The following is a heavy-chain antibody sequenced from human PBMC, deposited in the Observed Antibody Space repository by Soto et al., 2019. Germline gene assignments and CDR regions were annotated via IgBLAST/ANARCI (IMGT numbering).Heavy chain of an antibody. CDR2: FDPEDGET. J-gene: IGHJ6*02. V-gene: IGHV1-24*01. CDR3: ATSPTITIFRVVTLGMDV. CDR1: GDTLTKIS. D-gene: IGHD3-3*01. Sequence: ASVKVSCKVSGDTLTKISMHWVRQAPGKGLEWMGGFDPEDGETIYAQKFQGRVTMTEDTSTDTAYMELSSLRSEDTAVYYCATSPTITIFRVVTLGMDVWGQGTTVSVSS.